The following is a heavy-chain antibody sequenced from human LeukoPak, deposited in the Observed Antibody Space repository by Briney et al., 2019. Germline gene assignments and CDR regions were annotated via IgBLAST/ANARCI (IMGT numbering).Heavy chain of an antibody. V-gene: IGHV3-23*01. CDR2: ISGSGGST. Sequence: GGSLRLSCAASGFTFSSYAMSWVRQAPGKGLEWVSAISGSGGSTYYADSVKGRLTISRDNSKNTLYLQMNSLRAEDTAVYYCAKDPKQWLVLGYWGQGTLVTVSS. CDR3: AKDPKQWLVLGY. CDR1: GFTFSSYA. J-gene: IGHJ4*02. D-gene: IGHD6-19*01.